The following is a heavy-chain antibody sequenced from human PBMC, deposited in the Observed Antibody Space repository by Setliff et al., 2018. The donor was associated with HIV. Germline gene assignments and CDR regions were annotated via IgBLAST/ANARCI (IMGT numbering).Heavy chain of an antibody. J-gene: IGHJ4*02. CDR3: ATTQDGPGGNYFDS. D-gene: IGHD3-16*01. CDR1: VFTFRTFA. V-gene: IGHV1-46*01. Sequence: GGSLRLSCVASVFTFRTFAMHWLRQAPGQGLEWMGVINPSGGSTNYAQKFQGRVTMTGDTSTSTVYMDLSSLRSEDTAVYYCATTQDGPGGNYFDSWGQGTLVTVSS. CDR2: INPSGGST.